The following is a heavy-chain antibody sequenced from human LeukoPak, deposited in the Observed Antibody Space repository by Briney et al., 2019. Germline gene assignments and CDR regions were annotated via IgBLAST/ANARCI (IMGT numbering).Heavy chain of an antibody. CDR2: IYYSGST. V-gene: IGHV4-31*03. D-gene: IGHD7-27*01. CDR3: ARGLTGDPLDY. J-gene: IGHJ4*02. Sequence: SETLSLTCTVSGGSISSGGYYWSWIRQHPGKGLEWIGYIYYSGSTYYNPSLKSRVAISVDTSKNQFSLKPSSVTAADTAVYYCARGLTGDPLDYWGQGTLVTVSS. CDR1: GGSISSGGYY.